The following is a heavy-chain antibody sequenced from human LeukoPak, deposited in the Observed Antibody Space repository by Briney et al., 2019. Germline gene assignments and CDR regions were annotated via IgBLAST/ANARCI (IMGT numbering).Heavy chain of an antibody. Sequence: GAPVKVSCKASGGTFNSYAISWVRQAPGQGLEWMGRIIPVIGIANYAQKFQGRVTITAEKSTSTAYMELSSLKSEDTAVYYCASSPSWGTWYFDLWGRGTLVTVSS. CDR2: IIPVIGIA. CDR1: GGTFNSYA. V-gene: IGHV1-69*04. CDR3: ASSPSWGTWYFDL. D-gene: IGHD7-27*01. J-gene: IGHJ2*01.